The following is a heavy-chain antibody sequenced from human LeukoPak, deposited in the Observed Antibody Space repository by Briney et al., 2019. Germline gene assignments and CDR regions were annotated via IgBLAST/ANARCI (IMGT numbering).Heavy chain of an antibody. D-gene: IGHD3-3*01. CDR1: GFTFSSYA. CDR2: ISYDGSNK. Sequence: PGGSLRLSCAASGFTFSSYAMHWVRQAPGKGLEWVAVISYDGSNKYYADSVKGRFTISRDNSKNTLYLQTNSLRAEDTAVYYCARDGGLRITIFGPVERPLRAAIDYWGQGTLVTVSS. V-gene: IGHV3-30*04. J-gene: IGHJ4*02. CDR3: ARDGGLRITIFGPVERPLRAAIDY.